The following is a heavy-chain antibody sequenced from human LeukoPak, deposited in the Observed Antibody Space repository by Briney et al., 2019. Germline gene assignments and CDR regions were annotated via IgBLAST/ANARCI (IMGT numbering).Heavy chain of an antibody. Sequence: PSETLSLTCGVYGGSFTGHYWRWIRQPPGKGLEWIGEIYHNGGTNYNPSLKNRVSISVDVSENQFSLKLNSVTAADTAVYYCATRTYYYDNSALSHEYWGQGIQVIVSS. V-gene: IGHV4-34*01. CDR2: IYHNGGT. CDR3: ATRTYYYDNSALSHEY. CDR1: GGSFTGHY. J-gene: IGHJ4*02. D-gene: IGHD3-22*01.